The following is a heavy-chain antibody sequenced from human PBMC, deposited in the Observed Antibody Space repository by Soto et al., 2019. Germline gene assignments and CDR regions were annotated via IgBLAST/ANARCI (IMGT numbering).Heavy chain of an antibody. CDR2: INPNSGGT. Sequence: ASVKVSCKASGYTFTGYYMHWVRQAPGQGLEWMGWINPNSGGTNYAQKFQGWVTMTKDTSISTAYMELSRLRSDDTAVYYCARALARSAPLTDWGQGTLVTVSS. CDR1: GYTFTGYY. D-gene: IGHD1-26*01. CDR3: ARALARSAPLTD. J-gene: IGHJ4*02. V-gene: IGHV1-2*04.